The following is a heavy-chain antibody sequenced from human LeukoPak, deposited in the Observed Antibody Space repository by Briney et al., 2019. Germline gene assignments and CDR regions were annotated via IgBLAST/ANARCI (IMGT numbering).Heavy chain of an antibody. Sequence: GGPLRLSCAPSGFTYSSYEVNWVRQAPGKGLEWVAVIWYDGNNKFYADFVKGRFTISRDNSKNTLYLQLNSLRAEDTAVYNCARDRGSREDGMDVWGQGTTVTVSS. D-gene: IGHD1-26*01. CDR1: GFTYSSYE. CDR2: IWYDGNNK. CDR3: ARDRGSREDGMDV. V-gene: IGHV3-33*08. J-gene: IGHJ6*02.